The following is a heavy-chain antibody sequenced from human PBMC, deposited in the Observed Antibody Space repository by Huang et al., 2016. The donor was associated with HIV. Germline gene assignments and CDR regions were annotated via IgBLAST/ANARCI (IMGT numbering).Heavy chain of an antibody. CDR2: IMHFLGTR. CDR1: GGPFSNLD. Sequence: QVQLVQSGAEVKKPGSSVKISCKASGGPFSNLDLSWVRQAPGQGLEWLGGIMHFLGTRRFSQKCQGRVTLTTETNAETAYMQMGDLTTDDSAVYYCATGTAVPGGKFFSLEKWGQGTLVTVSS. V-gene: IGHV1-69*06. J-gene: IGHJ4*02. D-gene: IGHD3-3*01. CDR3: ATGTAVPGGKFFSLEK.